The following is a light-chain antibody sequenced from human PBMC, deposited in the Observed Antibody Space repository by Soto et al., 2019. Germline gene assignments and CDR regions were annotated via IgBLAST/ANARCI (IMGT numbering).Light chain of an antibody. J-gene: IGLJ2*01. CDR2: EGF. CDR3: CSYAGRSXWXVV. CDR1: SSDVGGSGL. V-gene: IGLV2-23*01. Sequence: QSALTQPASVSGSPGQSITISCTGTSSDVGGSGLVSWYQFHPGKAPKLLIFEGFKRPSGVSNRFSGSKSGSTASLTISGLXXEDEADYYCCSYAGRSXWXVVFGGGTKL.